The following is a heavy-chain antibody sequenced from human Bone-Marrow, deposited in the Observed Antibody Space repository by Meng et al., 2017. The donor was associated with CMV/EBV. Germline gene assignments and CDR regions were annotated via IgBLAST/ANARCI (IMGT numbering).Heavy chain of an antibody. V-gene: IGHV1-18*01. Sequence: ASVKVSCKASGYTFTTYGISWVRQAPGQGLEWVGWVSVYNGNTEYAQKLQGRVTMTTDTSTTTDYMELRSLRSDDTAVYYCARGLLLYASLWGHGNPVTVSS. CDR3: ARGLLLYASL. J-gene: IGHJ4*03. CDR2: VSVYNGNT. CDR1: GYTFTTYG. D-gene: IGHD2-2*02.